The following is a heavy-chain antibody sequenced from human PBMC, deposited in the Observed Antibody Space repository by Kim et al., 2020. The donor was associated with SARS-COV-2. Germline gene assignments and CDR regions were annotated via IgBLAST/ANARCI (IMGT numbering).Heavy chain of an antibody. CDR1: GFTFSSYW. V-gene: IGHV3-7*01. CDR2: IKQDGSEK. J-gene: IGHJ6*02. D-gene: IGHD6-13*01. CDR3: ARVPDGHSSSWYGHYYYYGMDV. Sequence: GGSLRLSCAASGFTFSSYWMSWVRQAPGKGLEWVANIKQDGSEKYYVDSVKGRFTISRDNAKNSLYLQMNSLRAEDTAVYYCARVPDGHSSSWYGHYYYYGMDVWGQGTTVTVSS.